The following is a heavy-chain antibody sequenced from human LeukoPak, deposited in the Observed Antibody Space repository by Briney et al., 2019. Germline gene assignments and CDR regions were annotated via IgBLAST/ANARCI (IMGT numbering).Heavy chain of an antibody. J-gene: IGHJ4*02. CDR3: ARDRQGGGITMVRGVINPDFDY. V-gene: IGHV3-23*01. CDR1: GFTFSSYA. Sequence: GGSLRLSCAASGFTFSSYAMSWVRQAPGKGLEWVSAISGSGGSTYYADSVKGRFTISRDNSKNTLYLQMNSLRAEDTAVYYCARDRQGGGITMVRGVINPDFDYWGQGTLVTVSS. CDR2: ISGSGGST. D-gene: IGHD3-10*01.